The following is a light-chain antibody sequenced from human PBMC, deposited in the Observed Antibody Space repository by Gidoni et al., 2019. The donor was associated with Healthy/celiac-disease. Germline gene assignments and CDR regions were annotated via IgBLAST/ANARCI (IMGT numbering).Light chain of an antibody. CDR3: QQYNNWPPGT. Sequence: IVMTQSPATLSVSPGERATLSCRASQSVSSNLDWYQQKPGQAPRLLIYGASTRATGIPARFSGSGSGTEFTLTISSLQSEDVAVYYCQQYNNWPPGTFGQGTKVEI. J-gene: IGKJ1*01. CDR2: GAS. CDR1: QSVSSN. V-gene: IGKV3-15*01.